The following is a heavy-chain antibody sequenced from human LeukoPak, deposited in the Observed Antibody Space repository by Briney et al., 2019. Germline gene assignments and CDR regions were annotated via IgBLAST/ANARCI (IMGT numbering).Heavy chain of an antibody. J-gene: IGHJ4*02. V-gene: IGHV3-21*04. CDR1: GFTFSSYN. D-gene: IGHD4-17*01. CDR2: ISISSSYI. CDR3: AKNRYGYGDYATFDY. Sequence: GGSLRLSCAASGFTFSSYNMNWVRQAPGKGLEWVSSISISSSYIYYADSVKGRFTISRDNAKNSLHLQMNSLRAEDTAVYYCAKNRYGYGDYATFDYWGQGTLVTVSS.